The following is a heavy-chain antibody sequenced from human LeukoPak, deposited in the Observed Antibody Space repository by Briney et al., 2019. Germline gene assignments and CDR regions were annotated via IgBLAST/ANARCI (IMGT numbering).Heavy chain of an antibody. CDR3: ARARQYAVAGRGRWFDP. Sequence: SGTLSLTCAVSGGSISSSNWWSWVRQPPGKGLEWIGEIYHSGSTNYNPSLKSRVTLSVDKSKNQFSLKLSSVTAADTAVYYCARARQYAVAGRGRWFDPWGQGTLVTVSS. D-gene: IGHD6-19*01. CDR1: GGSISSSNW. J-gene: IGHJ5*02. V-gene: IGHV4-4*02. CDR2: IYHSGST.